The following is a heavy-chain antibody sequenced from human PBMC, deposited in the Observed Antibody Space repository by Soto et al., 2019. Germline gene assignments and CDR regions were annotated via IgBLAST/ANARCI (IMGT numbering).Heavy chain of an antibody. V-gene: IGHV3-23*01. CDR2: ISGSAGST. Sequence: GGSLRLSCAASGFTFSRYVMSWVRQAPGKGLEWVSGISGSAGSTYYAESVKGRFTISRDNSKNTLYLQMKSLRAEDTAVYYCAKVSGDHLLSTFDFWGQGTLVTVSS. D-gene: IGHD2-2*01. CDR1: GFTFSRYV. CDR3: AKVSGDHLLSTFDF. J-gene: IGHJ4*02.